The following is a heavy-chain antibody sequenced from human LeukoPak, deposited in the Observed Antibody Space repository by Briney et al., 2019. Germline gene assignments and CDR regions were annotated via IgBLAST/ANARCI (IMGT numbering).Heavy chain of an antibody. CDR1: GGSISSYY. CDR3: NPRKRAFDI. J-gene: IGHJ3*02. V-gene: IGHV4-4*07. CDR2: MYTSGST. Sequence: RTSETLSLTCTVSGGSISSYYWSWIRQPAGKGLEWIGRMYTSGSTNYNPSLKSRVAMSVDTSKNQFSLKLSSVTAADTAVYYCNPRKRAFDIWGQGTMVTVSS.